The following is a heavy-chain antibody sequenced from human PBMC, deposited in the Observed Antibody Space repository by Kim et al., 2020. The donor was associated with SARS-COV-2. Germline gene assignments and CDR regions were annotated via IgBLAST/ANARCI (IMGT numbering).Heavy chain of an antibody. CDR1: GGSISSSSYY. Sequence: SETLSLTCTVSGGSISSSSYYWGWIRQPPGKGLEWIGSIYYSGSTYYNPSLKSRVTISVDTSKNQFSLKLSSVTAADTAVYYCATDPYYYDSSGPYDTLRTFLHWGQGTLVTVSS. V-gene: IGHV4-39*02. D-gene: IGHD3-22*01. CDR3: ATDPYYYDSSGPYDTLRTFLH. CDR2: IYYSGST. J-gene: IGHJ1*01.